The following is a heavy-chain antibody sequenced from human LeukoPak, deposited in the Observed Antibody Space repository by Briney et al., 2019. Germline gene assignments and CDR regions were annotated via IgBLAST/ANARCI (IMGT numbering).Heavy chain of an antibody. Sequence: VGSLRLSCVVSGFTFSTYSMNWVRQAPGKGLEWVSYIGSPSGTMHYAGSVKGRFTISRDSAKNSLYLQMNSLRAEDTAVYFCARELKFAMAAFDYWGQGTLVSVSS. CDR3: ARELKFAMAAFDY. J-gene: IGHJ4*02. CDR2: IGSPSGTM. CDR1: GFTFSTYS. V-gene: IGHV3-48*01. D-gene: IGHD5-18*01.